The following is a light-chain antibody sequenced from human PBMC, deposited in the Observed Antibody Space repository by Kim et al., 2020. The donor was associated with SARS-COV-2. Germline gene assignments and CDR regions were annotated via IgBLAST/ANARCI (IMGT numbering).Light chain of an antibody. CDR3: ETWDDNTRV. V-gene: IGLV4-60*03. CDR1: SGHSTYI. Sequence: QPVLTQSSSASASLGSSVKLTCTLSSGHSTYIIAWHQQQPGEAPRYLMKLEGSGSYNKGSGDPDRFSGSSSGADRYLTITNLPSEDEADYYCETWDDNTRVFGAGTKVTVL. CDR2: LEGSGSY. J-gene: IGLJ1*01.